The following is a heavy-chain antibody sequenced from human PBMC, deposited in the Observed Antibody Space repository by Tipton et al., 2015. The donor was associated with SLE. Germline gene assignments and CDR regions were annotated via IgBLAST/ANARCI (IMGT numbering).Heavy chain of an antibody. CDR1: GGSISSGGYY. CDR3: ASGCSGGSCYLNYFDY. Sequence: TLSLTCTVSGGSISSGGYYWSWIRQHPGKGLEWIGYIYYSGSTYYNPSLKSRVTISVDTSKNQFSLKLSSVTAADTAVYYCASGCSGGSCYLNYFDYWGQGTLVTVSS. CDR2: IYYSGST. V-gene: IGHV4-31*03. J-gene: IGHJ4*02. D-gene: IGHD2-15*01.